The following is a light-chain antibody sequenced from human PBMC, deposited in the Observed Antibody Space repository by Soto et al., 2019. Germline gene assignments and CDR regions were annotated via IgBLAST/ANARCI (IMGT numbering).Light chain of an antibody. Sequence: QSALTQPASVSGSDGQSITISCTGTSGDVGDHNYVSWYQQRPGKAPKLMIYEVSRRASGVSNRFSGSKAGTTASLTISGLQGDDEGDYYCSSYTTSDTQGVFATGTKLTV. J-gene: IGLJ1*01. V-gene: IGLV2-14*01. CDR3: SSYTTSDTQGV. CDR1: SGDVGDHNY. CDR2: EVS.